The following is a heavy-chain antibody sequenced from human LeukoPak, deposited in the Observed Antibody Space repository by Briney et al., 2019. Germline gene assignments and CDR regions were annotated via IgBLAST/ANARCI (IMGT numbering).Heavy chain of an antibody. V-gene: IGHV4-4*07. CDR2: IYTSGST. CDR3: ARYIVSYPHDAFDI. J-gene: IGHJ3*02. D-gene: IGHD1-26*01. Sequence: SETLSLTCTVSGGSISSYYWSWIRQPAGKGLEWIGRIYTSGSTNYNPSLKSRVTMSVDTSKNQFSLKLSSVTAADTAFYYCARYIVSYPHDAFDIWGQGTMVTVSS. CDR1: GGSISSYY.